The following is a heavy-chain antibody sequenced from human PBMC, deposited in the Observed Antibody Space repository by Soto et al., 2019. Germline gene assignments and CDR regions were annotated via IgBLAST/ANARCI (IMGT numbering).Heavy chain of an antibody. D-gene: IGHD2-21*02. Sequence: SVTMSLTCSFSGYSMSIYYWSWIRHDPGKGLEWIGYVYYTGSTYYNPSLMSRLTISVDTSKNQFSLKLTSVTAAETAVYYCVRTARQGAVAPHWFDRWGQGTQVTVSS. CDR3: VRTARQGAVAPHWFDR. V-gene: IGHV4-30-4*01. CDR2: VYYTGST. J-gene: IGHJ5*02. CDR1: GYSMSIYY.